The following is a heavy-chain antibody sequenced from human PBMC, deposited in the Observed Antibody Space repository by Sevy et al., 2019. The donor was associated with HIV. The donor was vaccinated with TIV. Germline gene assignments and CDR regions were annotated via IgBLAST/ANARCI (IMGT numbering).Heavy chain of an antibody. CDR1: GLTFSTYG. D-gene: IGHD5-18*01. CDR2: ISYDGNIQ. V-gene: IGHV3-30*18. CDR3: AKDQGGYNYAPGY. J-gene: IGHJ4*02. Sequence: GESLKISCAASGLTFSTYGMHWVRQAPGKGLEWVAVISYDGNIQYYADSVKGRFTVSRDNPKNTLYLQMNSLRAEDSAVYYCAKDQGGYNYAPGYWGQGTLVTVSS.